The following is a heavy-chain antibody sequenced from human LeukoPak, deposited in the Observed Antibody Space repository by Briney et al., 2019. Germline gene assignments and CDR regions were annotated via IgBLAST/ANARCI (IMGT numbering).Heavy chain of an antibody. CDR1: GYTFTSYD. Sequence: GASVKVSCKASGYTFTSYDINWVRQATGQGLEWMGWMNPNGGNTGYAQKFQGRVTITRNTSISTAYMELSSLRSEDTAVYYCARLDRDGSGSYSHNWFDPWGQGTLVTVSS. V-gene: IGHV1-8*03. D-gene: IGHD3-10*01. CDR2: MNPNGGNT. J-gene: IGHJ5*02. CDR3: ARLDRDGSGSYSHNWFDP.